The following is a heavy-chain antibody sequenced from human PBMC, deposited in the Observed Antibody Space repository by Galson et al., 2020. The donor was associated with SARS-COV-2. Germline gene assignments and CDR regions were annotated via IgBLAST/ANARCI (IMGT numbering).Heavy chain of an antibody. CDR1: GDSISRNSYH. CDR3: ARHGPRVALHYDASGLANFDY. J-gene: IGHJ4*02. Sequence: SETLSLTCNVSGDSISRNSYHWGWIRQPPGKDLQWLGSIHSTGSTYYNPSLRSRITMSVDTSKNQFSLQMRSVTAADTAIYYCARHGPRVALHYDASGLANFDYWGQGTLVSVSS. CDR2: IHSTGST. V-gene: IGHV4-39*01. D-gene: IGHD5-12*01.